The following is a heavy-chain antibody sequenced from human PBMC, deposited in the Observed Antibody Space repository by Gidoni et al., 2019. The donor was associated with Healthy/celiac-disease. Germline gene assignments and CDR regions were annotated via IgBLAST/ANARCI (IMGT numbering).Heavy chain of an antibody. CDR1: GFSFSAYA. CDR3: AKGKTTVTNEVDY. CDR2: ISGSGGVT. V-gene: IGHV3-23*01. D-gene: IGHD4-17*01. Sequence: EVQLSDSGGGVVQPWGALRLSCAASGFSFSAYAMTWVRQAPGQGLEWVAGISGSGGVTYYADSDKGRFTVSRDNSKKTLYLQMKSLRAEDAAMYYCAKGKTTVTNEVDYWGQVTLVTVSS. J-gene: IGHJ4*02.